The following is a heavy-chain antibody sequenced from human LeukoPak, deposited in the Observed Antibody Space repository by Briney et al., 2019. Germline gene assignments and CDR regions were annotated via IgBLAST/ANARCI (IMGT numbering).Heavy chain of an antibody. CDR1: GFTFSSYG. J-gene: IGHJ4*02. V-gene: IGHV3-33*01. CDR2: IWYDGSNK. D-gene: IGHD2-15*01. Sequence: PGGSLRLSCAASGFTFSSYGMHWVRQAPGKGLEWVAVIWYDGSNKYYADSVKGRFTISRDNSKNTLYLQMNSLRAEDTAVYYCARDDALYCSGGSCFHFDYWDQGTLVTVSS. CDR3: ARDDALYCSGGSCFHFDY.